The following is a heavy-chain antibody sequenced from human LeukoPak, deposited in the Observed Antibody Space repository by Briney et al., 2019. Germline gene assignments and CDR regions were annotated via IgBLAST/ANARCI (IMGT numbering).Heavy chain of an antibody. CDR2: ISGEGIYT. Sequence: GGSLRLSCAVSGFTFSIYAMTWVRQAPGKGLQWVSAISGEGIYTYYIDSVKGRFTPYRDNSKNTLFLQMSSLRADDTAVYYCAKNYGTSRPFYDYWGQGIVVTVSS. J-gene: IGHJ4*02. CDR1: GFTFSIYA. V-gene: IGHV3-23*01. CDR3: AKNYGTSRPFYDY. D-gene: IGHD4-17*01.